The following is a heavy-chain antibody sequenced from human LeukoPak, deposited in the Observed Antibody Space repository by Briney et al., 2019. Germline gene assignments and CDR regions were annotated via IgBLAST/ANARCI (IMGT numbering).Heavy chain of an antibody. J-gene: IGHJ5*01. Sequence: SETLSLTCTVSGGSISSYYWSWIRQPPGKGLEWIGEIYHSGNTNYNPSLKSRVTISVDKSNNQFSLELSSVTAADTAVYYCAREKSTVTAGFDFWGQGTLVTVSS. CDR1: GGSISSYY. V-gene: IGHV4-59*12. CDR2: IYHSGNT. CDR3: AREKSTVTAGFDF. D-gene: IGHD4-17*01.